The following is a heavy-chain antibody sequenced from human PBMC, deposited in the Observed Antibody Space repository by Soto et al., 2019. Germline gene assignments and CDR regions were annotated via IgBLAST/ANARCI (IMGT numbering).Heavy chain of an antibody. J-gene: IGHJ4*02. Sequence: ASVKVSCKASGYTFTSYYMHWVRQAPGQGLEWLGIINPSGGSTSYAQKFRGRVTMTRDTSTSTVYMELSSLRSEDTAVYYCARDRGHSSSCDYFDYWGLGTLVTVSS. V-gene: IGHV1-46*01. CDR2: INPSGGST. CDR3: ARDRGHSSSCDYFDY. CDR1: GYTFTSYY. D-gene: IGHD6-13*01.